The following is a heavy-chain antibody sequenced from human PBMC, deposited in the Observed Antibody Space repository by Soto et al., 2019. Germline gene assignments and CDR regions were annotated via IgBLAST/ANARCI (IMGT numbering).Heavy chain of an antibody. D-gene: IGHD3-16*01. CDR2: IYSGGSI. V-gene: IGHV3-53*02. Sequence: VELVESGGGLIQAGGSLRLSCAVSGFTVSNNFMMWVRQAPGKGLEWVSLIYSGGSISYADSVKGRFTISRDGSMNMLYLQMNSLTAEDTAVYYCARDGNGQRGSPHWGQGTLVTVSS. CDR1: GFTVSNNF. J-gene: IGHJ4*02. CDR3: ARDGNGQRGSPH.